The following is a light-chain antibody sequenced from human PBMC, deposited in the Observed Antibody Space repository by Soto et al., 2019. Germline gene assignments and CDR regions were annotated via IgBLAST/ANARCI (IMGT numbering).Light chain of an antibody. CDR3: QSYDSSLKVV. V-gene: IGLV1-40*01. J-gene: IGLJ2*01. CDR2: GNS. CDR1: SSNIGAAYD. Sequence: QSVLTQPPSVSGAPGQRVTISCSGSSSNIGAAYDVHWYQQFPGTAPKLLIYGNSNRPSGVPDRFSGSKSGTSASLAITGLQAEDEADYYCQSYDSSLKVVFGGGTKLTVL.